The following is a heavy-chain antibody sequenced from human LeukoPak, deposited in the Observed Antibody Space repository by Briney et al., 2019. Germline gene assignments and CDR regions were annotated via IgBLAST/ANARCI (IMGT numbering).Heavy chain of an antibody. CDR2: IIPILGIA. CDR1: GGTFRSYT. V-gene: IGHV1-69*02. Sequence: ASVKVSCKDSGGTFRSYTISWVRQAPGQGLEWMGRIIPILGIANYAQKFQGRVTITADKSTSTAYMELSSLRSEDTAVYYCARGGVPAAVGYWFDPWGQGTLVTVSS. CDR3: ARGGVPAAVGYWFDP. D-gene: IGHD2-2*01. J-gene: IGHJ5*02.